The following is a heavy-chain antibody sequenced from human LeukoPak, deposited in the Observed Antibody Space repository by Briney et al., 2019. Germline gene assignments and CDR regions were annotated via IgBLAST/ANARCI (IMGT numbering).Heavy chain of an antibody. V-gene: IGHV3-23*01. Sequence: GGSLRLSCAASGFTFSSYAMSWVRQAPGKGLEWVSAISGSGGSTYYADSVKGRFTISRDNSKNTLYLQMNSLRAEDTAVYYCAKGGATSPGYYYYYMDVWGKGTTVTVSS. CDR3: AKGGATSPGYYYYYMDV. CDR2: ISGSGGST. J-gene: IGHJ6*03. CDR1: GFTFSSYA. D-gene: IGHD1-26*01.